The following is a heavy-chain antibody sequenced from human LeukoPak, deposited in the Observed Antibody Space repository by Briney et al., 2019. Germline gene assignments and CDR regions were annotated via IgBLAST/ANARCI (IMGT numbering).Heavy chain of an antibody. V-gene: IGHV3-21*01. CDR2: ISSSSDYR. CDR3: ASDFDSSDDY. CDR1: GFTLSGYS. Sequence: GGSLRLSCAASGFTLSGYSMNWVRQAPGKGLEWVSSISSSSDYRHYAASVKGRFTISRDNARNSLYLQMIGLRAEDSAVYYCASDFDSSDDYWGQGTQVTVSS. D-gene: IGHD3-22*01. J-gene: IGHJ4*02.